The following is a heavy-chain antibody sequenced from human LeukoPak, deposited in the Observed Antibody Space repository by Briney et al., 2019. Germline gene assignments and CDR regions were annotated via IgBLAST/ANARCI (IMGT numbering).Heavy chain of an antibody. CDR2: IYASGNT. Sequence: SETLSLTCTVSGGSISSYYWSWVRQPAGKGLEWIGRIYASGNTNYNPSLKGRVTMTVDTSKNQFSLKLSSVTAADTAVYYCARCMQYQPPYAFGIWGQGTMVTVSS. J-gene: IGHJ3*02. D-gene: IGHD2-2*01. CDR1: GGSISSYY. CDR3: ARCMQYQPPYAFGI. V-gene: IGHV4-4*07.